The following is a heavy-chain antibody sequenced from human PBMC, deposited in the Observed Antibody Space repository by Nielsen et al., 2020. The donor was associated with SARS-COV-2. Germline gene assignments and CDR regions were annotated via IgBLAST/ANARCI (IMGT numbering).Heavy chain of an antibody. J-gene: IGHJ6*02. Sequence: SVKVSCKASGGPLTSYVFNWVRQAPGQGLEWMGRIIPILGIADDAQKFQGRVTITADKSTSTAYMELSSLRSEDTAVYYCAIVNWNDGVSYSYYGMDVWGQGTTVTVSS. CDR2: IIPILGIA. CDR3: AIVNWNDGVSYSYYGMDV. D-gene: IGHD1-1*01. CDR1: GGPLTSYV. V-gene: IGHV1-69*04.